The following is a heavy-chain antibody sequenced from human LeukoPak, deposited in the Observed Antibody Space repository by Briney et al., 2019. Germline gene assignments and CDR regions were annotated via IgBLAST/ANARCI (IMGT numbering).Heavy chain of an antibody. CDR1: GGSISSSSYY. D-gene: IGHD3-10*01. J-gene: IGHJ4*02. Sequence: PSETLSLTCTVSGGSISSSSYYWGWIRQPPGKGLEWIGSIYYNGSTYYNPSLTSRVTISVDTSKTQFSLKLSSVTAADTAVYYCARRSSRVRGVISPFDYWGQGTLVTVSS. CDR3: ARRSSRVRGVISPFDY. CDR2: IYYNGST. V-gene: IGHV4-39*01.